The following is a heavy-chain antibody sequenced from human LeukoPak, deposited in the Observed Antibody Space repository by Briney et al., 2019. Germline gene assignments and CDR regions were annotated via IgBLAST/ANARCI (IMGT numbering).Heavy chain of an antibody. CDR1: GGSISSGGYY. Sequence: PSETLSLTCTVSGGSISSGGYYWSWIRQHPGKGLEWIGYIYYSGSTYYNPSLKSRVTISVDTSKNQFSLKLSSVTAADTAVYYCASVRFLEAHPPSGILDYWGQGTLVTVSS. D-gene: IGHD3-3*01. CDR3: ASVRFLEAHPPSGILDY. CDR2: IYYSGST. V-gene: IGHV4-31*03. J-gene: IGHJ4*02.